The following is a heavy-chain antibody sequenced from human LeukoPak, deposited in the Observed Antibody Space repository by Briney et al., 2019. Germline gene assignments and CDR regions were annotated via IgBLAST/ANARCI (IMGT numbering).Heavy chain of an antibody. V-gene: IGHV4-4*07. CDR2: IDTSGNT. CDR1: GGSISSYY. Sequence: SETLSLTCTVSGGSISSYYWSWIRQPAGKGLEWIGRIDTSGNTNYKPSLKSRVTMSVDTSKNQLSLKLSSVTAADTAVYYCARVSSSWYQDWYFDLWGRGTLVTVSS. J-gene: IGHJ2*01. CDR3: ARVSSSWYQDWYFDL. D-gene: IGHD6-13*01.